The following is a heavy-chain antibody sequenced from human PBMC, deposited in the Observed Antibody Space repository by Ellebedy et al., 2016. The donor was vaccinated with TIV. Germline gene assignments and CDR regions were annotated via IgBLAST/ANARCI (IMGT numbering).Heavy chain of an antibody. CDR2: VSFNGFNT. J-gene: IGHJ4*02. V-gene: IGHV3-30*03. CDR3: VRGKGYDFGEE. D-gene: IGHD4-17*01. Sequence: PGGSLRLSCAAFGFTFTSYGLHWVRQAPGKGLEWVAFVSFNGFNTYYRESVRGRFSISRDNAKDTLYLQMSSLRHEDTAVYHCVRGKGYDFGEEWGQGTLVSVSS. CDR1: GFTFTSYG.